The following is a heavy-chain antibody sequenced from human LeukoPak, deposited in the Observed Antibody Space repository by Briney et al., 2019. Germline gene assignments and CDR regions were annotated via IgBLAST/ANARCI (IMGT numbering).Heavy chain of an antibody. J-gene: IGHJ4*02. CDR1: GFTFDDYT. D-gene: IGHD6-13*01. CDR2: ISWNSGSI. V-gene: IGHV3-9*01. CDR3: AKDEAAGSGIDY. Sequence: GGSLRLSCAASGFTFDDYTMHWVRQAPGKGLEWVSGISWNSGSIGYADSVKGRFTISRDNAKNSLYLQMNSLRAEDTALYYCAKDEAAGSGIDYWGQGALVTVSS.